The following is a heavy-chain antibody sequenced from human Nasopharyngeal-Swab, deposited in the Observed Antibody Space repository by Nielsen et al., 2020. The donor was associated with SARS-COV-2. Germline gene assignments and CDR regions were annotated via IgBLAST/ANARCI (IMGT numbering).Heavy chain of an antibody. CDR1: GFTFDDYA. Sequence: SLKISCAASGFTFDDYAMHWGRRAPGKGLGWVSGISWNSGSIGYADSVQGRFTISRDNAKDCLYLQMNSLRAEDTALYYCAKAPEVNLDYDDAFDIWGQGTMVTVSS. CDR3: AKAPEVNLDYDDAFDI. J-gene: IGHJ3*02. V-gene: IGHV3-9*01. CDR2: ISWNSGSI. D-gene: IGHD3-16*01.